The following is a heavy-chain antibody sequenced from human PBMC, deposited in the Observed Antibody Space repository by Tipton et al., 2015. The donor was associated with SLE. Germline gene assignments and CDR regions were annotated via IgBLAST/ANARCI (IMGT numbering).Heavy chain of an antibody. D-gene: IGHD3-3*01. Sequence: TLSLTCTVSGGSISSYYWNWIRQPAGKGLEWIGRMYGTGETSYNPSLESRLTISADTSQNQIFLELNSVTAADTAVYYCARIRPGHGDPFDFWGQGILVTVSS. CDR3: ARIRPGHGDPFDF. CDR1: GGSISSYY. J-gene: IGHJ4*02. CDR2: MYGTGET. V-gene: IGHV4-4*07.